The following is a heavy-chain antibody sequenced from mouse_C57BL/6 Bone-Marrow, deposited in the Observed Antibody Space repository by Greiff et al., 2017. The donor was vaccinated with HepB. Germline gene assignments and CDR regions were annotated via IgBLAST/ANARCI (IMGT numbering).Heavy chain of an antibody. D-gene: IGHD3-3*01. CDR2: IDPSDSET. V-gene: IGHV1-52*01. CDR3: ARGAEDYFDY. CDR1: GYTFTSYW. Sequence: VQLQQPGAELVRPGSSVKLSCKASGYTFTSYWMHWVKQRPIQGLEWIGNIDPSDSETHYNQKFKDKATLTVEKSSSTAYMQLSSLTSEDSAVYYCARGAEDYFDYWGQGTTLTVSS. J-gene: IGHJ2*01.